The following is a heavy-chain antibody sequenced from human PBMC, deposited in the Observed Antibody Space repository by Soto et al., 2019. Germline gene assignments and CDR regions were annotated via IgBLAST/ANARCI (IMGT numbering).Heavy chain of an antibody. J-gene: IGHJ4*02. Sequence: LRLSCAASGFTFSSYAMSWVRQAPGKGLEWVSAISGSGGSTYYADSVKGRFTISRDNSKNTLYLQMNSLRAEDTAVYYCALHSSWYLQYYFDYWGQGTLVTSPQ. CDR2: ISGSGGST. CDR1: GFTFSSYA. D-gene: IGHD6-13*01. CDR3: ALHSSWYLQYYFDY. V-gene: IGHV3-23*01.